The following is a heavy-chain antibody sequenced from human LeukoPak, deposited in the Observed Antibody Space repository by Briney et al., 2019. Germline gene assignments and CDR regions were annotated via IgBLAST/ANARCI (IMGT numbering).Heavy chain of an antibody. CDR2: ISSSGNTI. Sequence: GGSLRLSCAASGFTFSSYEMNLVRQAPGKGLEWVSHISSSGNTIHYADSVKGRFTVTRDNAKNSVYLQMNSLRAEDTAVYYCARDEEGDYDFDYWGQGTLVSVSS. CDR1: GFTFSSYE. V-gene: IGHV3-48*03. CDR3: ARDEEGDYDFDY. D-gene: IGHD4-17*01. J-gene: IGHJ4*02.